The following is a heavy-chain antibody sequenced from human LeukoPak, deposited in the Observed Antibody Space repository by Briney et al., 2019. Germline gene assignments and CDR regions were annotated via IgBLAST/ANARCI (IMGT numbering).Heavy chain of an antibody. J-gene: IGHJ4*02. CDR1: GYTFTGYG. D-gene: IGHD6-13*01. Sequence: ASVKVPCKASGYTFTGYGITWVRQAPGQGLEWMGWINANNGNTNYAQNLQGRVTMTRDTSTSTAYMELRSLRSDDAAVYYCARGPIAAAGDYWGQGTLVTVSS. CDR3: ARGPIAAAGDY. V-gene: IGHV1-18*01. CDR2: INANNGNT.